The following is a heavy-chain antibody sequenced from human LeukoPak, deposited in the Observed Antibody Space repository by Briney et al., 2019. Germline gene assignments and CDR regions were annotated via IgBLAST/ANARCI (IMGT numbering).Heavy chain of an antibody. V-gene: IGHV1-18*01. CDR2: LSTYNGNT. D-gene: IGHD6-13*01. CDR1: GYSFTSYG. J-gene: IGHJ5*02. Sequence: GESLKISCKGSGYSFTSYGISWVRQAPGQGLEWMGWLSTYNGNTNYAQKLQGRVTMTTDTSTSTVYMELRSLRSDDTAVYYCARRSTRTYSSSWYEWFDPWGQGTLVTVSS. CDR3: ARRSTRTYSSSWYEWFDP.